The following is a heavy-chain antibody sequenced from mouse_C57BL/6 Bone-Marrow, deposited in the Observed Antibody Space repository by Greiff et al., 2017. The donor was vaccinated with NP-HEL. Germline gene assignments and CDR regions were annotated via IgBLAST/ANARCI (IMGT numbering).Heavy chain of an antibody. CDR1: GYSFTGYF. V-gene: IGHV1-20*01. J-gene: IGHJ3*01. CDR2: INPYNGDT. Sequence: EVKLVESGPELVKPGDSVKISCKASGYSFTGYFMNWVMQSHGKSLEWIGRINPYNGDTFYNQKFKGKATLTVDKSSSTAHMELRSLTSEDSAVYYCARGGYDWFAYWGQGTLVTVSA. CDR3: ARGGYDWFAY. D-gene: IGHD2-2*01.